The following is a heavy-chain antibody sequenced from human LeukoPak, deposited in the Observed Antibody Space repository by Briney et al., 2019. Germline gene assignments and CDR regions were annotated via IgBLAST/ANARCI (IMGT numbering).Heavy chain of an antibody. D-gene: IGHD1-26*01. V-gene: IGHV3-33*01. J-gene: IGHJ3*02. CDR2: IWYDGSNK. CDR3: ARAGSGSHPKELGAFDI. CDR1: GFTFSSYG. Sequence: SGRSLRLSCATSGFTFSSYGMHWVRQTPGKGLEWVAVIWYDGSNKYYADSVKGRFTISRDNSKNTLCLQMNSLRAEDTAVYYCARAGSGSHPKELGAFDIWGQGTMVIVSS.